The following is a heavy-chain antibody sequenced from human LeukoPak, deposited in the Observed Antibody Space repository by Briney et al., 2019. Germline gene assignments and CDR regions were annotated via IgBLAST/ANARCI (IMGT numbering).Heavy chain of an antibody. CDR2: ITWNSGSI. J-gene: IGHJ4*02. CDR1: AFTFNDYA. D-gene: IGHD3-22*01. CDR3: AKDLDSSGSYDGVHS. V-gene: IGHV3-9*01. Sequence: GGSLRLSCAASAFTFNDYAMHWVRQVPGKGLEWVSGITWNSGSIGYADSVKGRFTISRDNAKNSLYLQMNSLRVEDAAVYYCAKDLDSSGSYDGVHSWGQGTLVTVSS.